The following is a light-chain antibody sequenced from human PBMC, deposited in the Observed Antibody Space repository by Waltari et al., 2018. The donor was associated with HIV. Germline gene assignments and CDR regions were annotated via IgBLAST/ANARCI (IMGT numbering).Light chain of an antibody. CDR3: SSFTTSNYLL. V-gene: IGLV2-14*01. CDR1: SSDVGAYDF. CDR2: EVS. J-gene: IGLJ2*01. Sequence: QSALTQPASVSGSPGQSITVSCTGTSSDVGAYDFVSWYQQTPGTAPKPVIYEVSYRPSGISNRFSGSKSGNTASLTISGLQTEDEPDYYCSSFTTSNYLLFGGGTKVTVL.